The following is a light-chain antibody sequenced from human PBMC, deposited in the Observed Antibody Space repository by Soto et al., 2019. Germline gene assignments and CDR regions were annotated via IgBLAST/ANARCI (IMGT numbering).Light chain of an antibody. Sequence: QSALTQPASVSGSPGQSITISCTGTSSDVGGYNYVSWYQQHPGKAPKLMIFAVSNRPSGVSNRFSGSKSGNTASLTISGLQAADEADYYCSSYTSSITYVFGTGTKVTLL. CDR3: SSYTSSITYV. CDR1: SSDVGGYNY. V-gene: IGLV2-14*01. CDR2: AVS. J-gene: IGLJ1*01.